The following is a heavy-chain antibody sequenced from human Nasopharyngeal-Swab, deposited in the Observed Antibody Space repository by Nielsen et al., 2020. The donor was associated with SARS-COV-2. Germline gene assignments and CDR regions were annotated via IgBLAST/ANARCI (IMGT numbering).Heavy chain of an antibody. D-gene: IGHD2-2*01. CDR3: ARGLVVVPAGSDWYFDL. V-gene: IGHV1-69*05. CDR2: IIPIFGTA. Sequence: SVKVSCKASGGTFSSYAIGWVRQAPGQGLEWMGGIIPIFGTANYAQKFQGRVTMTRNTSISTAYMELSSLRSEDTAVYYCARGLVVVPAGSDWYFDLWGRGTLVTVSS. J-gene: IGHJ2*01. CDR1: GGTFSSYA.